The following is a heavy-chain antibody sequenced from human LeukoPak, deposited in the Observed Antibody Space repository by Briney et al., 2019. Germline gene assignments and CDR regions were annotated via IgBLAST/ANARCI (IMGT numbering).Heavy chain of an antibody. D-gene: IGHD3-9*01. CDR1: GFTFISYS. J-gene: IGHJ4*02. CDR2: ISSSSSYI. V-gene: IGHV3-21*01. Sequence: GGSLRLSCAASGFTFISYSMNWVRQAPGKGLEWVSSISSSSSYIYYADSVKGRFTISRDNAKNSLYLQMNSLRAEDTAVYYCARDDTYDILTGYYRATDYWGQGTLVTVSS. CDR3: ARDDTYDILTGYYRATDY.